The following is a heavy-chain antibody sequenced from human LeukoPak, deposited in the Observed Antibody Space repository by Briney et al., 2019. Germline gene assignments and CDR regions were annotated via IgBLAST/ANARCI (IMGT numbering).Heavy chain of an antibody. J-gene: IGHJ4*02. CDR2: ISYDGSNK. CDR1: GFTFSSYG. D-gene: IGHD6-13*01. CDR3: AKVGGGIAAAVDY. V-gene: IGHV3-30*18. Sequence: GGSLRLSCAASGFTFSSYGMHWVRQAPGKGLKWVAVISYDGSNKYYADSVKGRFTISRDNSKNTLYLQMNSLRAEDTAVYYCAKVGGGIAAAVDYWGQGTLVTVSS.